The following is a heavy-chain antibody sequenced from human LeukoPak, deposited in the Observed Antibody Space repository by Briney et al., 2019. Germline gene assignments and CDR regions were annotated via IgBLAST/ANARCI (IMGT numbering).Heavy chain of an antibody. D-gene: IGHD2-8*02. CDR2: IKQDGSTK. V-gene: IGHV3-7*01. Sequence: PGGSLRLSCAASGFTFTNSWMAWVSQAPGKGMEWVANIKQDGSTKHYADSLKGRFTISRDNPKNSLYLQMNNLRADDTAVYYCTRDTEGTLDYWGQGILVTVAS. J-gene: IGHJ4*02. CDR1: GFTFTNSW. CDR3: TRDTEGTLDY.